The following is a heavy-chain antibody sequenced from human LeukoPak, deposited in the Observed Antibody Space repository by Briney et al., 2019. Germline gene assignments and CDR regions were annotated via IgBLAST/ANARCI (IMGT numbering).Heavy chain of an antibody. CDR2: IYYSGST. J-gene: IGHJ4*02. CDR1: GGSISTYY. V-gene: IGHV4-59*01. D-gene: IGHD6-13*01. Sequence: SETLSLTCTVSGGSISTYYWNWIRQPPGKGLQWIGYIYYSGSTNYNPSLKSRVTISVDTSKNQFSLKLSSVTAADTAVYYCARLAVEQPDYWGQGTLVTVSS. CDR3: ARLAVEQPDY.